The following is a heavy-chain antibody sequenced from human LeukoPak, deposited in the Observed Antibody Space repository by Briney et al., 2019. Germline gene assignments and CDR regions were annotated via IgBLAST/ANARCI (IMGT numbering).Heavy chain of an antibody. CDR2: INHSGST. D-gene: IGHD2-2*01. Sequence: TSETLSLTCAVYGGSFSGYYWSWIRQPPGKGLEWIGEINHSGSTNYNPSLKSRVTISVDTSKNQFSLKLSSVTAADTAVYYCARGGVPAAISLRSGWYFDLWGRGTLVTVSS. CDR1: GGSFSGYY. V-gene: IGHV4-34*01. CDR3: ARGGVPAAISLRSGWYFDL. J-gene: IGHJ2*01.